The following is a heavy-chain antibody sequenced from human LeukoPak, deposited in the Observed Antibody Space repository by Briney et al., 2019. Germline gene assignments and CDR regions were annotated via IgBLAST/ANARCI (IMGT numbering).Heavy chain of an antibody. D-gene: IGHD3-9*01. J-gene: IGHJ4*02. CDR3: ARTHYDIHDY. V-gene: IGHV4-34*01. CDR1: GGSFSGYY. Sequence: KASETLSLTCAVYGGSFSGYYWSWIRQPPGKGLEWIGEINHSGSTNYNPSLKSRVTISVDTSKNQFSLKLSSVTAADTAVYYCARTHYDIHDYWGQGTLVTVSS. CDR2: INHSGST.